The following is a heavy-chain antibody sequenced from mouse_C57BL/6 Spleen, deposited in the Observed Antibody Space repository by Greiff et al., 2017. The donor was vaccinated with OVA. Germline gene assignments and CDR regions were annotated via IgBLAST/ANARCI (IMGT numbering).Heavy chain of an antibody. Sequence: QVQLQQSGPELVKPGASVKISSKASGYAFSSSWMNWVKQRPGKGLEWIGRIYPGDGDTNYNGKFKGKAPLSADKSSSPAYMQLSSRTSEDSAVYFCARETYGNYAWFAYWGQGTLVTVSA. CDR2: IYPGDGDT. J-gene: IGHJ3*01. CDR3: ARETYGNYAWFAY. D-gene: IGHD2-10*02. CDR1: GYAFSSSW. V-gene: IGHV1-82*01.